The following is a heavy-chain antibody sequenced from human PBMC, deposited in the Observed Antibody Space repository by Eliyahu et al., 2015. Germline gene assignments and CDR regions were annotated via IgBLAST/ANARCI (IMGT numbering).Heavy chain of an antibody. J-gene: IGHJ5*02. Sequence: RLSCAASGFTFNIYPLTWFRQAPGKGLDWVSDISATGGTTKYADSVKGRFSISRDNSKNTLYLQLNNLRAEDTAIYYCAKKELASTFGFGPWGQGTLVTVSS. D-gene: IGHD3-16*01. CDR3: AKKELASTFGFGP. CDR2: ISATGGTT. CDR1: GFTFNIYP. V-gene: IGHV3-23*01.